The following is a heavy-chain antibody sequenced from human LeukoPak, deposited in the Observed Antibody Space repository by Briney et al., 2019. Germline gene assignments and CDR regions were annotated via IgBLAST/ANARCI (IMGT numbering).Heavy chain of an antibody. CDR3: ARATVVTLPDY. D-gene: IGHD4-23*01. Sequence: ASVKVSCKVSGYTLTELSMHWVRQAPGKGLEWMGWMNPNSGNTGYAQKFQGRVTMTRNTSISTAYMELSSLRSEDTAVYYCARATVVTLPDYWGQGTLVTVSS. V-gene: IGHV1-8*01. J-gene: IGHJ4*02. CDR2: MNPNSGNT. CDR1: GYTLTELS.